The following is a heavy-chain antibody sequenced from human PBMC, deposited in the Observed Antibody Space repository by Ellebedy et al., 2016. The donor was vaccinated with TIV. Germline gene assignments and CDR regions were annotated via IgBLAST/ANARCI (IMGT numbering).Heavy chain of an antibody. CDR3: ARVLRATSGMDV. D-gene: IGHD4/OR15-4a*01. J-gene: IGHJ6*02. Sequence: ASVQVSCKASGYTFTSYSIHWVRQAPGQGLEWMGFINPTSGATFYSQKFQGGVTLTRDTSINTGYMELSRLTSDDTAVYYCARVLRATSGMDVWGQGTTVIVS. CDR2: INPTSGAT. V-gene: IGHV1-2*02. CDR1: GYTFTSYS.